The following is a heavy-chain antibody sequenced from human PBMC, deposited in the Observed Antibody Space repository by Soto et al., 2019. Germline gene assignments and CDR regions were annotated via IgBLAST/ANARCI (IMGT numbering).Heavy chain of an antibody. Sequence: AGSLRLSCAASGFTFSSYAMSWVRQAPGKGLEWVSAISGSGGSTYYADSVKGRFTISRDNSKNTLYLQMNSLRAEDTAVYYCAKTIFGVVRQYGMDVWGQGTTVTVSS. CDR1: GFTFSSYA. J-gene: IGHJ6*02. V-gene: IGHV3-23*01. CDR3: AKTIFGVVRQYGMDV. D-gene: IGHD3-3*01. CDR2: ISGSGGST.